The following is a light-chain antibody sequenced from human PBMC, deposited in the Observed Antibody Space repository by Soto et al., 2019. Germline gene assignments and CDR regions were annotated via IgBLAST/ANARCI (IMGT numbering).Light chain of an antibody. J-gene: IGKJ1*01. Sequence: EIVLTQSPGTLSLSPGERATLSCRASQSVSSSYLAWYQQKPGQAPRLLIYGASIRATGIPDRFSGSRSGTDFTLTISRLEPEDFAVYYCQQYGSSPPQTFGQGTKVEIK. V-gene: IGKV3-20*01. CDR2: GAS. CDR1: QSVSSSY. CDR3: QQYGSSPPQT.